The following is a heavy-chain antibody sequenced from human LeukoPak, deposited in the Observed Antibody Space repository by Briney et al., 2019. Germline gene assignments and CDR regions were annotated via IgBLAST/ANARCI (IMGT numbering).Heavy chain of an antibody. Sequence: PSETLSLTCTVSGGSISSSSYYWGWIRQPPGKGLEWIGSIYYSGSTYYNPSLKSRVTISVDTSKNQFSLKLSSVSAADTAVYYCARQEYSYGHDYWGQGTLATVSS. CDR3: ARQEYSYGHDY. CDR2: IYYSGST. D-gene: IGHD5-18*01. CDR1: GGSISSSSYY. V-gene: IGHV4-39*01. J-gene: IGHJ4*02.